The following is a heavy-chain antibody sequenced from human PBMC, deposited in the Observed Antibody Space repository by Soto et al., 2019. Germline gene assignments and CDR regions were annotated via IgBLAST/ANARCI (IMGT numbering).Heavy chain of an antibody. J-gene: IGHJ4*02. V-gene: IGHV4-59*02. D-gene: IGHD4-17*01. Sequence: SETLSLTCTVSGGSVNNYYWSWIRQPPGKGLEWIGYIFYIGNTIYNPSLKSRVTILVDTSKNEFSLKLTSVTAADTAVYYCARSTGYGDSYFDYWGQGTLVTVSS. CDR1: GGSVNNYY. CDR3: ARSTGYGDSYFDY. CDR2: IFYIGNT.